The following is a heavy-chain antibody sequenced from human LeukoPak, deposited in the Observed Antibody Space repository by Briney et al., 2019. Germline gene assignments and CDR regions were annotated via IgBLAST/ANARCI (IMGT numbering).Heavy chain of an antibody. CDR3: ARDLGSCSWYTSYYYYYYMDV. J-gene: IGHJ6*03. V-gene: IGHV3-11*01. CDR2: ISSSGSTI. CDR1: GFTFSDYY. Sequence: GGSLRLSCAASGFTFSDYYMSWLRQAPGKRLEWVSYISSSGSTIYCADSVKGRFTISRDNAKNSLYLQMNSLRAEDTAVYYCARDLGSCSWYTSYYYYYYMDVWGKGTTVTVSS. D-gene: IGHD6-13*01.